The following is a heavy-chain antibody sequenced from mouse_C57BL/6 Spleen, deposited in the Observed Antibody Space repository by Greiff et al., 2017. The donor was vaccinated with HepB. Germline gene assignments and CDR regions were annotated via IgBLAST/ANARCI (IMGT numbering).Heavy chain of an antibody. CDR2: IYPRSGNT. CDR3: ARRGDYGKYVDD. Sequence: VQLQQSGAELARPGASVKLSCKASGYTFTSYGISWVKQRTGPGLEWIGEIYPRSGNTYYNEKFKGKATVTADKSSSTAYMELRSLTSEDSAVYYCARRGDYGKYVDDWGTGTTVTVAS. D-gene: IGHD2-1*01. CDR1: GYTFTSYG. V-gene: IGHV1-81*01. J-gene: IGHJ1*03.